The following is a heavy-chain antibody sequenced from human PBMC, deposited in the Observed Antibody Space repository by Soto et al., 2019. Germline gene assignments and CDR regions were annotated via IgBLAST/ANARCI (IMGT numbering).Heavy chain of an antibody. J-gene: IGHJ1*01. D-gene: IGHD3-22*01. CDR1: GFTFRNYA. CDR3: ASPMYFYDSSDNIQH. V-gene: IGHV3-30-3*01. Sequence: RGSLRLSCAASGFTFRNYAMHWVRRAPGKGLEWVALLSHDGTKKYYADSVKGRFTISRDTSKNTLYLQMNSLRTEDTAVYYCASPMYFYDSSDNIQHWGQGTLVTVSS. CDR2: LSHDGTKK.